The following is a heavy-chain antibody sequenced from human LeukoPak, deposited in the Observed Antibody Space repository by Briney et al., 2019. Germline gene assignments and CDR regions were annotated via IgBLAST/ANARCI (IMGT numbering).Heavy chain of an antibody. J-gene: IGHJ5*02. Sequence: SETLSLTCAVYGGSFSGYYWSWTRQPPGKGLEWIGEINHSGSTNYNPSLKSRVTISVDTSKNQFSLKLSSVTAADTAVYYCARDVGWFDPWGQGTLVTVSS. CDR2: INHSGST. CDR3: ARDVGWFDP. CDR1: GGSFSGYY. D-gene: IGHD3-16*01. V-gene: IGHV4-34*01.